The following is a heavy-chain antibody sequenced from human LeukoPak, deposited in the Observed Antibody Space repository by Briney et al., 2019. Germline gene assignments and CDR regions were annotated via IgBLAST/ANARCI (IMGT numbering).Heavy chain of an antibody. J-gene: IGHJ4*02. CDR2: ISGYNGNT. D-gene: IGHD3-9*01. Sequence: ASVKVSCKTSGQTFSSYGFSWVRQAPGQGLEWMGWISGYNGNTKFEEKFQDRVTMTTDTPTNTAYMELRSLRSDDTATYYCATGYPKRRPSDMLTVPLFDYWGQGTLVTVSS. CDR1: GQTFSSYG. CDR3: ATGYPKRRPSDMLTVPLFDY. V-gene: IGHV1-18*01.